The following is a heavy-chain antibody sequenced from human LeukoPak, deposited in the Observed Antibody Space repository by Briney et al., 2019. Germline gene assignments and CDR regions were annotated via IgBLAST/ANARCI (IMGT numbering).Heavy chain of an antibody. J-gene: IGHJ5*02. CDR1: GFIFSTYN. D-gene: IGHD3-22*01. CDR2: ITSSSSHT. CDR3: ARDMDTSGHFSWFDP. Sequence: GGSLRLSCSASGFIFSTYNMNWVRQAPGKALEWVSSITSSSSHTYYADSVKGRYTISRDNAKNSLYLQMDSLRTEDTAVYYCARDMDTSGHFSWFDPWGQGARVTVSS. V-gene: IGHV3-21*01.